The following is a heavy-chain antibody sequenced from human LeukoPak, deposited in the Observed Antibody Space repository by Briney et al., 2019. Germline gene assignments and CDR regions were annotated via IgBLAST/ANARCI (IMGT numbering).Heavy chain of an antibody. V-gene: IGHV3-23*01. D-gene: IGHD3-22*01. Sequence: GGSLRLSCAASGFTFSSYDMSWVRQAPGKGLEWVSGISGSGGSTYYADSVKGRFTISRDNSKNTLYLQTNSLRAEDTALYYCVRDRDSTGYYDYWGQGTLVTVSS. J-gene: IGHJ4*02. CDR1: GFTFSSYD. CDR2: ISGSGGST. CDR3: VRDRDSTGYYDY.